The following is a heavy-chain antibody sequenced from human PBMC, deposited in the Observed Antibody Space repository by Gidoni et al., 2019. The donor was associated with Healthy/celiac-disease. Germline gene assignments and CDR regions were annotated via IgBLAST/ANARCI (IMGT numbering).Heavy chain of an antibody. J-gene: IGHJ4*02. V-gene: IGHV3-30*18. CDR2: ISYDGSNK. D-gene: IGHD3-3*01. CDR3: AKEGGTFWSGYDY. Sequence: QVQLVESGGGVVQPGRSLRLSCAAPGFPFSSYGMHWVRQAPGKGLGWVAVISYDGSNKYYADSVKGRFTISRDNSKNTLYLQMNSLRAEDTAVYYCAKEGGTFWSGYDYWGQGTLVTVSS. CDR1: GFPFSSYG.